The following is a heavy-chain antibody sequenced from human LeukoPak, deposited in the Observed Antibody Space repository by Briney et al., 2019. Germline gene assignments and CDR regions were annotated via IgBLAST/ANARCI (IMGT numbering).Heavy chain of an antibody. CDR1: GDSISNYC. CDR3: ARLTRFGLDWYFDL. CDR2: FCNSGST. D-gene: IGHD1-1*01. Sequence: SETLSLTCTVSGDSISNYCWTWIRHPPGKGLAWMGGFCNSGSTNYNPSHTSRVTISVDASKNQFSLTLSSVTAADTAVYYCARLTRFGLDWYFDLWGRGTLVTVSS. V-gene: IGHV4-59*08. J-gene: IGHJ2*01.